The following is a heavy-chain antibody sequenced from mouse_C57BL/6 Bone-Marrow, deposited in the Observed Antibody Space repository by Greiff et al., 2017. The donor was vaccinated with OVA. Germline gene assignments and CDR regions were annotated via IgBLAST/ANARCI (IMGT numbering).Heavy chain of an antibody. Sequence: QVQLQQPGAELVRPGTSVKLSCQASGSTFTSYWMHCVKPRPGQGLEWIGVIDPSDGYTNYNQKFKGKAALTVDTSSRTADMQLSSLTSEDSAVYYCARKGYYGRLDYWGQGTTLTVSS. CDR2: IDPSDGYT. CDR1: GSTFTSYW. V-gene: IGHV1-59*01. J-gene: IGHJ2*01. D-gene: IGHD1-1*01. CDR3: ARKGYYGRLDY.